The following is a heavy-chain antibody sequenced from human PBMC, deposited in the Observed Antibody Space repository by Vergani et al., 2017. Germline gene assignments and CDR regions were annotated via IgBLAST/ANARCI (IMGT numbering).Heavy chain of an antibody. D-gene: IGHD5-18*01. CDR3: ARDFWLGSYGYAGPDYFDY. J-gene: IGHJ4*02. Sequence: EVQLLESGGGLVQPGGSLRLSCAASGFTFSSYAMSWVRQAPGKGLEWVSAISGSGGSTYYADSVKGRFTISRDNSKNTLYLQMNSLRAEDTAVYYCARDFWLGSYGYAGPDYFDYWGQGTLVTVSS. V-gene: IGHV3-23*01. CDR2: ISGSGGST. CDR1: GFTFSSYA.